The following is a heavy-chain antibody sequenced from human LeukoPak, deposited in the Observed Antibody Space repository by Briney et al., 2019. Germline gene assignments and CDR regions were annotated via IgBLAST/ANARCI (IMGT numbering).Heavy chain of an antibody. D-gene: IGHD6-19*01. J-gene: IGHJ4*02. V-gene: IGHV4-38-2*02. CDR2: IYYSGST. Sequence: SETLSLTCSVSSYSISSGYYWGWIRQPPGKGLEWIGSIYYSGSTYYNPSLKSRVTISVDTSKNQFSLKLSSVTAADTAVYYCARHLLAFDSSGWYYFDYWGQGTLVTVSS. CDR1: SYSISSGYY. CDR3: ARHLLAFDSSGWYYFDY.